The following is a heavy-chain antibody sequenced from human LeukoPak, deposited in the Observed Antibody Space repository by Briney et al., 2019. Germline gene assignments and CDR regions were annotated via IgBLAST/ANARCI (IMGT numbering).Heavy chain of an antibody. D-gene: IGHD2-2*01. CDR3: ARADCSSTSCYELDY. CDR2: ISSSDSTI. J-gene: IGHJ4*02. V-gene: IGHV3-11*04. Sequence: GGSLRLSXAGSGFTFSDYYVSWIRQAPGKGLEWVSYISSSDSTIYYTDSVKGRFTISRDNAKNSLYLQMNSLRADDTAVYYCARADCSSTSCYELDYWGQGTLVTVSS. CDR1: GFTFSDYY.